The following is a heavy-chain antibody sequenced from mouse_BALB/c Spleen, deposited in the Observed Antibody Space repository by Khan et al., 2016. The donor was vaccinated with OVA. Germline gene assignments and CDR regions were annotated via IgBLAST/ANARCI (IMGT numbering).Heavy chain of an antibody. J-gene: IGHJ4*01. CDR1: GFSLTSYG. D-gene: IGHD2-14*01. V-gene: IGHV2-2*02. Sequence: QVQLKQSGPGLVQPSQSLSITCTVSGFSLTSYGVHWVRQSPGKGLEWRGVIWSGGSTDYNAAFISRLSISKDNSKSQVFFKMNSLQDNDTAIYYCARIFIGTTDYAMDYWGQGTSVTVSS. CDR3: ARIFIGTTDYAMDY. CDR2: IWSGGST.